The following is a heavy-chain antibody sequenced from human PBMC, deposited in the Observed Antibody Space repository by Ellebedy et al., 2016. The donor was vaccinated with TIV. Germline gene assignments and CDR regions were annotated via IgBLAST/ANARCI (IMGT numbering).Heavy chain of an antibody. D-gene: IGHD6-13*01. CDR2: IIPILGIA. V-gene: IGHV1-69*04. CDR1: GGTFSSYA. J-gene: IGHJ4*02. CDR3: ARAGSLYGILFTLDY. Sequence: AASVKVSCKASGGTFSSYAISWVRQAPGQGLEWMGRIIPILGIANYAQKLQGRVTMTRDTSTSTVYMELSSLRSEDTAVYYCARAGSLYGILFTLDYWGQGTLVTVSS.